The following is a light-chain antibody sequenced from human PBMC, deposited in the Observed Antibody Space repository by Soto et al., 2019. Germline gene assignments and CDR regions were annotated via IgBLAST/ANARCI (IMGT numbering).Light chain of an antibody. CDR3: NSYTGSSTYV. V-gene: IGLV2-14*02. Sequence: QSVLTQPASVSGSPGQSITISCTGTSSDVGSYSLLSWYQHHPGKAPKLIIYEDIKGPSGVSNRFSGSKSGNTASLRISGLQAEDEADYYCNSYTGSSTYVFGTGTKVTVL. CDR2: EDI. CDR1: SSDVGSYSL. J-gene: IGLJ1*01.